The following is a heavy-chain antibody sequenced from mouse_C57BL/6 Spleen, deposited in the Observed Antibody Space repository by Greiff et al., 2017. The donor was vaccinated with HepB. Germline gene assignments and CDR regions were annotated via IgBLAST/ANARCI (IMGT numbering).Heavy chain of an antibody. J-gene: IGHJ1*03. CDR2: ISYDGSN. V-gene: IGHV3-6*01. Sequence: EVKLLESGPGLVKPSQSLSLTCSVTGYSITSGYYWNWMRQFPGNKLEWMGYISYDGSNNYNPSLKNRISITRDTSKNQFFLKLNSVTTEDTATYYCAREGDYYGSSYWYFDVWGTGTTVTVSS. D-gene: IGHD1-1*01. CDR3: AREGDYYGSSYWYFDV. CDR1: GYSITSGYY.